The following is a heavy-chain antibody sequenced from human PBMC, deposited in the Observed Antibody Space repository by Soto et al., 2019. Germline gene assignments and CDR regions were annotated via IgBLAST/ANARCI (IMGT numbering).Heavy chain of an antibody. Sequence: GESLKISCKGSEYTFSTYWIAWVRQMPGKGLESMGIIFPADSDTRYNPSFQGQVTISADKSINTAYLQWSSLKASDTAMYYCGRKGGAELGATNYYYGMDVWGLGTTVTVSS. CDR1: EYTFSTYW. CDR3: GRKGGAELGATNYYYGMDV. CDR2: IFPADSDT. V-gene: IGHV5-51*01. J-gene: IGHJ6*02. D-gene: IGHD1-26*01.